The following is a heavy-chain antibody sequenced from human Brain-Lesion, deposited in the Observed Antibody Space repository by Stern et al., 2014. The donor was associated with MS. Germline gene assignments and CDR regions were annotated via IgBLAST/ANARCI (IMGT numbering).Heavy chain of an antibody. Sequence: VQLVESGAEVKKPGASVKVSCTASGYTFNGFFLHWVRQAPGQGLAWVGWINPNTGVTKSAQKFQGWVTLTRDTSINTVYMELNRLKSDDTAVFYCARGYPFFDNWGQGTLVTVSS. J-gene: IGHJ4*02. CDR2: INPNTGVT. V-gene: IGHV1-2*04. CDR1: GYTFNGFF. CDR3: ARGYPFFDN. D-gene: IGHD2-15*01.